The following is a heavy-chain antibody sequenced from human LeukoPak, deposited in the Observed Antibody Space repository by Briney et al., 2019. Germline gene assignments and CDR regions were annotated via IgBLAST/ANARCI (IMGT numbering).Heavy chain of an antibody. CDR3: ARDSFLYSSSWFVFWGAFDI. CDR2: IWYDGSNK. V-gene: IGHV3-33*01. D-gene: IGHD6-13*01. Sequence: GGSLRLSCAASGFTFSSYGMHWVRQAPGKGLEWVADIWYDGSNKYYADSVKGRFTISRDNSKNTLYLQMNSLRAEDTAVYYCARDSFLYSSSWFVFWGAFDIWGQGTMVTVSS. CDR1: GFTFSSYG. J-gene: IGHJ3*02.